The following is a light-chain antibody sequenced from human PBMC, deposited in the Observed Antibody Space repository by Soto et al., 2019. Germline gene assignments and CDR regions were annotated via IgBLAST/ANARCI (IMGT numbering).Light chain of an antibody. CDR1: QSISRY. J-gene: IGKJ1*01. CDR3: QQSDSPPRK. Sequence: DIQLTQSPPSLSATVGDRVTITFLASQSISRYLNWYQQKPGKAPKLLIYGASSLQSGVPSRFSGSGSGTDFTLTISSLQPEDFATYYCQQSDSPPRKFGQGTKVDIK. CDR2: GAS. V-gene: IGKV1-39*01.